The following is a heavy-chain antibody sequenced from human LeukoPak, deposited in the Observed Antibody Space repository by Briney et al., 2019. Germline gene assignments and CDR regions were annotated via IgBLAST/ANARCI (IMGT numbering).Heavy chain of an antibody. CDR3: ATGITMIVVARRDY. CDR1: GFTFSSYS. V-gene: IGHV3-21*01. D-gene: IGHD3-22*01. J-gene: IGHJ4*02. CDR2: ISSSSCYI. Sequence: PGGSLRLSCAASGFTFSSYSMNWVRQAPGKGLEWVSSISSSSCYIYYADSVKGRFTISRDNAKNSLYLQMNSLRAEDTAVYYCATGITMIVVARRDYWGQGTLVTVSS.